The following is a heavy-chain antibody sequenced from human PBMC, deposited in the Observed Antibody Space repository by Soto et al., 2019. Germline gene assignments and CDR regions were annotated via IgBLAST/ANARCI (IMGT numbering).Heavy chain of an antibody. D-gene: IGHD1-26*01. CDR2: INPKTAAT. CDR1: GYPFIDYF. J-gene: IGHJ6*02. V-gene: IGHV1-2*02. CDR3: ARIKWGLDYYSGMDV. Sequence: XSVKVSCKAAGYPFIDYFIQWRRQAPGQGLEWVAWINPKTAATNYAKKFQDRVTVTSDTSFSTAYLELTRLRPDDTALYYCARIKWGLDYYSGMDVWGQGTAVTVSS.